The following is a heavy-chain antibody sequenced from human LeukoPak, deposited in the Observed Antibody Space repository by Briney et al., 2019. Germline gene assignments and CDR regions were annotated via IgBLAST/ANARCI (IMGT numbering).Heavy chain of an antibody. Sequence: GGSLRLSCAVSGFTFSSYSMNWVRQAPGKGLEWVSYISSSSSYIYYADSVKGRFTISRDNAKNSLYLQMNSLRAEDTALYYCARDPVGVRYSSGPGAKFDYWGQGTLVTVSS. D-gene: IGHD6-19*01. CDR2: ISSSSSYI. CDR3: ARDPVGVRYSSGPGAKFDY. CDR1: GFTFSSYS. V-gene: IGHV3-21*01. J-gene: IGHJ4*02.